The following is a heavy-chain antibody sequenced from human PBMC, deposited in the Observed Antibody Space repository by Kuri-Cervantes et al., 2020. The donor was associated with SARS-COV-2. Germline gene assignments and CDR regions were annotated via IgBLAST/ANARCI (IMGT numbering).Heavy chain of an antibody. Sequence: LRLPCTVSGGSIRSADYYWSWIRPPPGKGLEWIGYIYYSVSTYYNPSLKSRVTISVDTSKNQFSLKLSSVTAADTAVYYCARAPYDYIWGSYRYYFDYWGQGTLVTVSS. V-gene: IGHV4-30-4*01. D-gene: IGHD3-16*02. CDR3: ARAPYDYIWGSYRYYFDY. CDR1: GGSIRSADYY. CDR2: IYYSVST. J-gene: IGHJ4*02.